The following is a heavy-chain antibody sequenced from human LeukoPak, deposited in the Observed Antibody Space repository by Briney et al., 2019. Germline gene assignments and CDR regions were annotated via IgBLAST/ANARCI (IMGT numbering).Heavy chain of an antibody. CDR2: ISSHGDTT. V-gene: IGHV3-64D*06. J-gene: IGHJ4*02. Sequence: PGGSLRLSCSASGFTFSAFATHWVRQAPGKGLEYVSAISSHGDTTYYADSVKGRFAISRDNSKNTLYLQMSSLRAEDTAVYYCVKGSSYYYDSGGYYVDYWGQGTLVTVSS. CDR3: VKGSSYYYDSGGYYVDY. D-gene: IGHD3-22*01. CDR1: GFTFSAFA.